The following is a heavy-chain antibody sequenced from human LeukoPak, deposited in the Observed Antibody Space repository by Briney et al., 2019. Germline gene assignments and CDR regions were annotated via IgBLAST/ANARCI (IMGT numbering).Heavy chain of an antibody. CDR3: SRENGAFSPFGY. Sequence: SGTLSLTCGVSGGSITSTNWWSWVRQPPGQGLEWIGEISLSGLTNYNPSLKSRVTMALDKSKNHLSLNLTSATAADTAVYYCSRENGAFSPFGYWGQGTLVTVPS. CDR1: GGSITSTNW. J-gene: IGHJ4*02. D-gene: IGHD2-8*01. V-gene: IGHV4-4*02. CDR2: ISLSGLT.